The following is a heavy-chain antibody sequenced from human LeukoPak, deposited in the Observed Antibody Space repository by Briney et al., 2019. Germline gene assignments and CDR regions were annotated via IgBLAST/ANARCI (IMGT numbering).Heavy chain of an antibody. D-gene: IGHD2-8*01. CDR2: LSSDGRDP. Sequence: GGSLRLSCAASGFTFSNYWMHWVRQAPGKGLVWVSRLSSDGRDPSYADSVKGRFTISRDNARNTLYMQMNSLRAEETAVYYCARGVYEEDVNYWGQGTLVTVSS. CDR3: ARGVYEEDVNY. J-gene: IGHJ4*02. V-gene: IGHV3-74*01. CDR1: GFTFSNYW.